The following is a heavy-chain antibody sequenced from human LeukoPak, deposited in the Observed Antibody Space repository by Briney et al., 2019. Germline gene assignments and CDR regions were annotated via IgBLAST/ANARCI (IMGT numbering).Heavy chain of an antibody. CDR2: ISYDGSNK. CDR3: AKGLAPLRGSSSWFAEVNWFDP. CDR1: GFTFSSYG. D-gene: IGHD6-13*01. J-gene: IGHJ5*02. Sequence: GRSLRLSCAASGFTFSSYGMHWVRQAPGKGLEWVAVISYDGSNKYYADSVKGRFTISRDNSKNTLYLQMNSLRAEDTAVYYCAKGLAPLRGSSSWFAEVNWFDPWGQGTLVTVSS. V-gene: IGHV3-30*18.